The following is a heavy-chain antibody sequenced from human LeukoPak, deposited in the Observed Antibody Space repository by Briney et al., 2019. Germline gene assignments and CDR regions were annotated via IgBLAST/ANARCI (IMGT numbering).Heavy chain of an antibody. Sequence: SETLSLTCTVSGGSISSYYWGWIRQPPGKGLEWIGYIYYSGSTNYNPSLKSRVTISVDTSKNQFSLKLSSVTAADTAVYYCARGHDFWSGQWGYWYFDLWGRGTLVTVSS. J-gene: IGHJ2*01. CDR1: GGSISSYY. D-gene: IGHD3-3*01. CDR3: ARGHDFWSGQWGYWYFDL. CDR2: IYYSGST. V-gene: IGHV4-59*01.